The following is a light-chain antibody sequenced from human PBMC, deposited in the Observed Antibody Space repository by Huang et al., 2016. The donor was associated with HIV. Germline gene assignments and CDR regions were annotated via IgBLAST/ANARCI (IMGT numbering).Light chain of an antibody. V-gene: IGKV1-9*01. J-gene: IGKJ3*01. CDR1: QGISRY. Sequence: IQLTQSPSSMSASVGDRVTITCRASQGISRYLAWYQQKQGKAPKLLIYAASTLQSWVPARFSGSGCGTEFTLTISSLRPEDFATYYCQRLNSYPEGFTFGPGTKVDIK. CDR2: AAS. CDR3: QRLNSYPEGFT.